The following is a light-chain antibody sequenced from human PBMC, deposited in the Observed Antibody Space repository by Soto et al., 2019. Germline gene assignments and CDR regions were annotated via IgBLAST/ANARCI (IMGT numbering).Light chain of an antibody. CDR3: TSYTGSRSLVV. CDR2: EVS. Sequence: QSVLTQPASVSASPGQSITISCTGTSSNIGSYNYVSWYRHHPGKAPQLLIYEVSHRPSGISHRFSGSTSGNTASLTISGLQSEDEGYYYCTSYTGSRSLVVFGGGTQLTVL. V-gene: IGLV2-14*01. CDR1: SSNIGSYNY. J-gene: IGLJ2*01.